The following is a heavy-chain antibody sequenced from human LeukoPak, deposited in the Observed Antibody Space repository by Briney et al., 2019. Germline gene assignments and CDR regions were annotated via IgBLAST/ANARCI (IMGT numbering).Heavy chain of an antibody. V-gene: IGHV4-4*02. D-gene: IGHD2-15*01. CDR1: GDSITSTNW. J-gene: IGHJ4*02. CDR3: ARRINSDSGYYFDH. Sequence: SETLSLTCGVSGDSITSTNWWAWVRQSPGKGLQWIGDIFHNGNNNYNPSLKSRVTMSVDKSKNQFSLNLTSVTAADTAIYLCARRINSDSGYYFDHWGQGALVTVSS. CDR2: IFHNGNN.